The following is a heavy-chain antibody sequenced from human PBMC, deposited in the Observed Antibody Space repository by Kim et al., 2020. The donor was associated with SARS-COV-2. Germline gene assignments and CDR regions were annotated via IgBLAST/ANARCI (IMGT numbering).Heavy chain of an antibody. V-gene: IGHV3-30*18. D-gene: IGHD6-13*01. J-gene: IGHJ6*02. CDR3: AKAFSGYNGMDV. CDR1: GFTFSSYG. CDR2: ISYDGSNK. Sequence: GGSLRLSCAASGFTFSSYGMHWVRQAPGKGLEWVAVISYDGSNKYYADSVKGRFTISRDNSKNTLYLQMNSLRAEDTAVYYCAKAFSGYNGMDVWGQGTTVTVSS.